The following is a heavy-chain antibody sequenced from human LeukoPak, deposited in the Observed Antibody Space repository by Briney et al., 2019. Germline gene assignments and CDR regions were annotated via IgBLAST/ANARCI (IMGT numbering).Heavy chain of an antibody. CDR3: ARVARYCSSTSCYRYFQH. D-gene: IGHD2-2*02. J-gene: IGHJ1*01. V-gene: IGHV4-34*01. CDR1: GGSLSGYY. Sequence: PSETLSLTCAVYGGSLSGYYWSWIRQPPGKGLEWIGEINHSGSTNYNPSLRSRVTISVDTSKNQFSLKLSSVTAADTAVYYCARVARYCSSTSCYRYFQHWGQGTLVTVSS. CDR2: INHSGST.